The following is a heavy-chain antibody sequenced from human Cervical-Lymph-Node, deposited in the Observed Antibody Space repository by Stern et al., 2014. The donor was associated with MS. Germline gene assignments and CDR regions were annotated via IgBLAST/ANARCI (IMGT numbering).Heavy chain of an antibody. Sequence: VQLVEPGAEVKKPGSSVKVSCKASGGTFSSYAISWVRPAPGQGLEWMGGIIPIFGTANYAQKFQGRVTITADESTSTAYMELSSLRSEDTAVYYCARDQGLVGATYFDPWGQGTLVTVSS. V-gene: IGHV1-69*01. J-gene: IGHJ5*02. D-gene: IGHD1-26*01. CDR2: IIPIFGTA. CDR3: ARDQGLVGATYFDP. CDR1: GGTFSSYA.